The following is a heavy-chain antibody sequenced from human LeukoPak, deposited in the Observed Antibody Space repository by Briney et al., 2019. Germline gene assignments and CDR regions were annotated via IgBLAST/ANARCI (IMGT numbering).Heavy chain of an antibody. J-gene: IGHJ4*02. Sequence: ASVKVSCKASGYTFTSYDINWVRQATGQGLEWMGWMNPNSGNTGYAQKFQGRVTITRNTSISTAYMELSSLRSEDTAVYYCARGRKIYGSGSYYFDYWGQGTLVTVSS. CDR3: ARGRKIYGSGSYYFDY. D-gene: IGHD3-10*01. V-gene: IGHV1-8*03. CDR1: GYTFTSYD. CDR2: MNPNSGNT.